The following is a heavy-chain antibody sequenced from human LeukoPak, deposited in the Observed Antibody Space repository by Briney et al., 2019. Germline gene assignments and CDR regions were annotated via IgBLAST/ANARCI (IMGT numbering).Heavy chain of an antibody. V-gene: IGHV3-7*01. J-gene: IGHJ4*02. Sequence: GGSLRLSCAASGSSGTTNYMSWVRQAPGKGLEWVANIKQDGSGIYYVDSVEGRFTISRDNAKNSLYLQMNSLRAEDTAVYYCARGDTSGYYYRFFDYWGQGTLVTVSS. CDR2: IKQDGSGI. CDR3: ARGDTSGYYYRFFDY. CDR1: GSSGTTNY. D-gene: IGHD3-22*01.